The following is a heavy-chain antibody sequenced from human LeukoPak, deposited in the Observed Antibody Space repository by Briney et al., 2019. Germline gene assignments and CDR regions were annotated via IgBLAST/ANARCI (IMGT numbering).Heavy chain of an antibody. V-gene: IGHV3-23*01. D-gene: IGHD3-3*01. Sequence: GGSLRLSCAASGFTFSSYAMSWVRLAPGKGLEWVSAISGRGGSTYYADSVKGRFTISRDNSKNTLYLQMNSLRAEDTAVYYCAKVLIYDFWSGLDGDAFDIWGQGTMVTVSS. CDR1: GFTFSSYA. CDR3: AKVLIYDFWSGLDGDAFDI. CDR2: ISGRGGST. J-gene: IGHJ3*02.